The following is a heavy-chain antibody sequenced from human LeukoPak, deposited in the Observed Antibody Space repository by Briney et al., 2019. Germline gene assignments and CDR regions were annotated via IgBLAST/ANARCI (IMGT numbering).Heavy chain of an antibody. V-gene: IGHV4-34*01. CDR1: GGSFSGYY. Sequence: SSETLSLTCAVYGGSFSGYYWSWIRQPPGKGLEWIGEINHSGSTNYNPSLKSRVTISVDTSKNQFSLKLSSVTAADTAVYYCARDLRLWKAYDYWGQGTLVTVSS. CDR2: INHSGST. D-gene: IGHD5-18*01. CDR3: ARDLRLWKAYDY. J-gene: IGHJ4*02.